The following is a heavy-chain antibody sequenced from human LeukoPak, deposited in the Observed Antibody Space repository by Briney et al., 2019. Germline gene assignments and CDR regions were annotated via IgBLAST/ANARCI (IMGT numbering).Heavy chain of an antibody. CDR2: XXXXXXXT. J-gene: IGHJ6*02. D-gene: IGHD2-2*01. V-gene: IGHV3-23*01. CDR3: AKSLVVPAAIYGYYYYGMDV. CDR1: GFTLSSYA. Sequence: GGSLRLSCAASGFTLSSYAMSWVRQAPGKXXXXXXXXXXXXXXTYYADSVKGRFTISRDNSKNTLYLQMNSLRAEDTAVYYCAKSLVVPAAIYGYYYYGMDVWGQGTTVTVSS.